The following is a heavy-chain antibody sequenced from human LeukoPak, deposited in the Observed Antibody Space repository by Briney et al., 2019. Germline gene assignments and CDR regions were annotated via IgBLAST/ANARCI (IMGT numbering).Heavy chain of an antibody. D-gene: IGHD4-17*01. CDR2: ISTSSSTI. V-gene: IGHV3-48*02. Sequence: GGSLRLSCAASGFTFSSYSMNWVRQAPGKGLEWVSYISTSSSTIYYADSVKGRFTISTDNAKNSLSLQMSSLRDEDTAVYYCAKVYRDNGDYFAFNVWGQGSMVTVSS. J-gene: IGHJ3*01. CDR1: GFTFSSYS. CDR3: AKVYRDNGDYFAFNV.